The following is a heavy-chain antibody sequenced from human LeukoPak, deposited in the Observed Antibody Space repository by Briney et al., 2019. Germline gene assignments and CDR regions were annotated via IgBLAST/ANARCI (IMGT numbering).Heavy chain of an antibody. CDR1: GFTFSSYA. V-gene: IGHV3-23*01. D-gene: IGHD6-19*01. CDR2: ISGSGGST. Sequence: GGSLRLSCAASGFTFSSYAMTWVRQAPGKGLEWISAISGSGGSTYYADSVKGQFTISRDNSKNTLYLQMNSLRAEDTAVYYCARSNWGKVAGTYFDYWGQGTLVTVSS. J-gene: IGHJ4*02. CDR3: ARSNWGKVAGTYFDY.